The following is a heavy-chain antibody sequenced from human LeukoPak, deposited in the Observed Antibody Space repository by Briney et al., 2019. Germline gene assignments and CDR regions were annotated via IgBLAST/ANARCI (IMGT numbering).Heavy chain of an antibody. J-gene: IGHJ3*02. CDR1: GFTFSSYG. V-gene: IGHV3-30*03. D-gene: IGHD1-26*01. CDR2: ISYDGSNK. CDR3: ARDQGGSYLDTFDM. Sequence: GGSLRLSCAASGFTFSSYGMHWVRQAPGKGLEWVAVISYDGSNKYYADSVKGRFTISRDNSKNTLYLQMNSLRVEDTAVYYCARDQGGSYLDTFDMWGQGTMVTVSS.